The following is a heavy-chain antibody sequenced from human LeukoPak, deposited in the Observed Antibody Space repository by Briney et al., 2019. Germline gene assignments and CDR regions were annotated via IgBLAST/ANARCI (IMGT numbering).Heavy chain of an antibody. CDR2: ISYDGSNK. CDR1: GFTFSSYA. CDR3: ARDVSGCYDY. J-gene: IGHJ4*02. D-gene: IGHD6-19*01. V-gene: IGHV3-30-3*01. Sequence: GGSLRLSCAASGFTFSSYAMHWVRQAPGKGLEWVAVISYDGSNKYYADSVKGRFTISRDNSKNTLYLQMNSLGAEDTAVYYCARDVSGCYDYWGQGTLVTVSS.